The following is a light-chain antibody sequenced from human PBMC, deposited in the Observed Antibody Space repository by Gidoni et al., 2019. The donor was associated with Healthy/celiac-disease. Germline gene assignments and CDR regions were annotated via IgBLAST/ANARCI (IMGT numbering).Light chain of an antibody. CDR2: GNS. Sequence: SVLPPPPSVSGAPGQRVTISCTGSSSNIGAGYDVHWYQQLPGTAPKLLIDGNSNRPAGVPDRFSGSKSGTSASLAITGLQAEDEADYYGQSYDSSLSGSGVFGTGTKVTVL. CDR3: QSYDSSLSGSGV. J-gene: IGLJ1*01. V-gene: IGLV1-40*01. CDR1: SSNIGAGYD.